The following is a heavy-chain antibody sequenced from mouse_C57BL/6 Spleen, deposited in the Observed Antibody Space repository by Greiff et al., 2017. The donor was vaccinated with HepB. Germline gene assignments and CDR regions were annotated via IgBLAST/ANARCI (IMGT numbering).Heavy chain of an antibody. CDR1: GFSFTSYG. J-gene: IGHJ2*01. CDR2: IWSGGST. D-gene: IGHD1-1*01. CDR3: ARSPRYGGDFDY. Sequence: QVQLQQSGPGLVQPSPSLSITCTVSGFSFTSYGVHWVRQSPGKGLEWLGVIWSGGSTDYNAAFLSRLSISKDNSKSHVFFKMNSLQADDTDIYYCARSPRYGGDFDYWGQGTTLTVSS. V-gene: IGHV2-2*01.